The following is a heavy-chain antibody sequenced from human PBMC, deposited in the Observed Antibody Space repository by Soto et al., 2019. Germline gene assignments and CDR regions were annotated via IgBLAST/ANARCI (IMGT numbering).Heavy chain of an antibody. CDR3: ARGGSIAVACSHDAFDI. V-gene: IGHV1-69*01. D-gene: IGHD6-19*01. CDR1: GGTFSSYA. Sequence: QVQLVQSGAEVKKPGSSVKVSCKASGGTFSSYAISWVRQAPGQGLEWMGGIIPIFGTANYAQKFQGRVTITADESTSTAYMELSSLRSEDTVVYYCARGGSIAVACSHDAFDIWGQGTMVTVSS. CDR2: IIPIFGTA. J-gene: IGHJ3*02.